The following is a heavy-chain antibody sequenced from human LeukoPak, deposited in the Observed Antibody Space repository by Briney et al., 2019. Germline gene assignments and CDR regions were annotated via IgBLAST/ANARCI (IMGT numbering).Heavy chain of an antibody. D-gene: IGHD6-6*01. J-gene: IGHJ6*02. Sequence: RTSETLSLTCTVSGGSISSYYWSWIRQPAGKGLEWIGRLYVSGTTTYNPSLKSRVTMSVEPSKNQFSLNLTSVTAADTAVYYCAKDRAARNGMDVWGHGTTVTVSS. CDR2: LYVSGTT. CDR3: AKDRAARNGMDV. CDR1: GGSISSYY. V-gene: IGHV4-4*07.